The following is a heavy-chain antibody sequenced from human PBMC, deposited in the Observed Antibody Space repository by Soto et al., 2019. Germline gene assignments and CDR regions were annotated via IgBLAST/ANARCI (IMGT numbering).Heavy chain of an antibody. CDR3: ARESTYYYYGMDV. V-gene: IGHV3-33*01. CDR2: IWYDGSNK. Sequence: QVQLVESGGGVVQPGRSLRLSCAASGFTFSSYGMHWVRQAPSKGLEWVAVIWYDGSNKYYADSVKDRFTISRDNSKNTLYLLMNSLRAEDTSVYYCARESTYYYYGMDVWGQGTTVTVS. J-gene: IGHJ6*02. CDR1: GFTFSSYG.